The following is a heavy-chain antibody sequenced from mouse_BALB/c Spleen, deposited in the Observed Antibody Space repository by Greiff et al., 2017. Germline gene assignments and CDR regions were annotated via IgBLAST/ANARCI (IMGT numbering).Heavy chain of an antibody. CDR2: IDPSDSYT. D-gene: IGHD1-1*01. CDR3: TRWDYYLSYYVDY. J-gene: IGHJ2*01. V-gene: IGHV1S127*01. CDR1: GYTFTGYG. Sequence: QVQLQQPGPGLVKPAASVKMSCKASGYTFTGYGMHWVKQRPGQGLEWIGVIDPSDSYTSYNQMYKSKGTWTVDTYSSAAYKKLSSLTSEDSAVYCCTRWDYYLSYYVDYWGQGTTLTVSS.